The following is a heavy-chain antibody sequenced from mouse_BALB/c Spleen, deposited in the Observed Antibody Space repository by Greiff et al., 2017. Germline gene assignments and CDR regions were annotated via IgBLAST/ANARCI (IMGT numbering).Heavy chain of an antibody. Sequence: EVMLVESGGGLVKPGGSLKLSCAASGFAFSSYDMSWVRQTPEKRLEWVAYISNGGGSTYYPDTVKGRFTISRDNAKNTLYLQMSSLKSEDTAMYYCARDRYDGYAMDYWGQGTSVTVSS. CDR1: GFAFSSYD. D-gene: IGHD2-14*01. CDR3: ARDRYDGYAMDY. CDR2: ISNGGGST. V-gene: IGHV5-12-1*01. J-gene: IGHJ4*01.